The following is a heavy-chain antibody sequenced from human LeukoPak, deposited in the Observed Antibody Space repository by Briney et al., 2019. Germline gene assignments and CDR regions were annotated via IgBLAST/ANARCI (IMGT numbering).Heavy chain of an antibody. J-gene: IGHJ4*02. Sequence: GGSLRLSCAASGFTFSSYWMSWVRQAPGKGLEWVANIKQDGTENYYVDSVKGRFTISRDNARSSLYLQMNSLRAEDTAVYYCASVRCSGGSCTWNYWGQGTLVTVSS. CDR3: ASVRCSGGSCTWNY. V-gene: IGHV3-7*03. CDR2: IKQDGTEN. D-gene: IGHD2-15*01. CDR1: GFTFSSYW.